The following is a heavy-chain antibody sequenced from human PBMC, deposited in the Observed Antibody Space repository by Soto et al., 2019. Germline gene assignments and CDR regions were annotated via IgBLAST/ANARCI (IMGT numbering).Heavy chain of an antibody. CDR2: IYYSVSA. CDR1: CISVITSDYY. V-gene: IGHV4-39*01. Sequence: SETLSRTFTVSCISVITSDYYWVWVRQPPGKGLDWIVNIYYSVSAFYNPSLRSRVTLSVDTSKSQFSLRLNSVTAADTAVYFCAGFVVPASRNSDFDYWGQGTLVTVSS. CDR3: AGFVVPASRNSDFDY. J-gene: IGHJ4*02. D-gene: IGHD2-15*01.